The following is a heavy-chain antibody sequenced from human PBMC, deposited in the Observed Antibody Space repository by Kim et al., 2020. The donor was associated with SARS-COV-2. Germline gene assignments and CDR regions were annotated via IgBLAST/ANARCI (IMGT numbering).Heavy chain of an antibody. D-gene: IGHD3-3*01. CDR1: GFTFSSYA. V-gene: IGHV3-23*01. CDR2: ISGSGGST. J-gene: IGHJ6*02. Sequence: GSLRLSCAASGFTFSSYAMSWVRQAPGKGLEWVSAISGSGGSTYYADSVKGRFTISRDNSKNTLYLQMNSLRAEDTAVYYCAKDRRLYYDFWSGYDRPRDCMDVWGQGTTVTVSS. CDR3: AKDRRLYYDFWSGYDRPRDCMDV.